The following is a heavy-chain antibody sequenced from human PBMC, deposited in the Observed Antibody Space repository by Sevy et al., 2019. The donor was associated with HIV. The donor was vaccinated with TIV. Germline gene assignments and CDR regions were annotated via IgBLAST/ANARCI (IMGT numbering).Heavy chain of an antibody. D-gene: IGHD1-1*01. CDR1: GASMSGYY. Sequence: SETLSLTCTLSGASMSGYYWSWIRQPPGKGLEWIGYIYDTGDTNFNPSPKSRVTISQDTSKTQFSLSLSSVNTADTAVYYCARGRSNFRYWSQGTLVTVSS. CDR3: ARGRSNFRY. J-gene: IGHJ4*02. CDR2: IYDTGDT. V-gene: IGHV4-59*13.